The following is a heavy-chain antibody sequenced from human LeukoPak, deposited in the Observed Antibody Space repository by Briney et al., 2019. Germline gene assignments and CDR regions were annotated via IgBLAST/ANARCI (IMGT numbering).Heavy chain of an antibody. V-gene: IGHV4-39*01. CDR2: IYYSGST. J-gene: IGHJ5*02. CDR1: GGSISSSSYY. CDR3: ARRVATAYNWFDP. Sequence: SETLSLTCTVSGGSISSSSYYWGWIRQPPGKGLEWIGSIYYSGSTYYNPSLESRVTISVDTSKNQFSLKLSSVTAADTAVYYCARRVATAYNWFDPWGQGTLVTVSS. D-gene: IGHD5-12*01.